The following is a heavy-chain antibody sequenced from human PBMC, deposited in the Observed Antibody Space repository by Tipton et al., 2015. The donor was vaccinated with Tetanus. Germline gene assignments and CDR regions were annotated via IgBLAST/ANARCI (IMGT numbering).Heavy chain of an antibody. J-gene: IGHJ6*02. V-gene: IGHV1-2*02. CDR1: GYTFTGYY. CDR3: ARDRGDYIYYGMDV. Sequence: QMQLVQSGAEVKKPGASVKVSCKASGYTFTGYYMYWVRQAPGQGLEWMGWIDPNSGGTIYGQKFQGRVTMTRDTSISTAYMELSRLRSDDTAVYYCARDRGDYIYYGMDVWGPGTTVTVSS. D-gene: IGHD3-22*01. CDR2: IDPNSGGT.